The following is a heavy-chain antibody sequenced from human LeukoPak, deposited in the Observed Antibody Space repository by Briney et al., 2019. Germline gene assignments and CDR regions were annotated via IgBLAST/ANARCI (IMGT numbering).Heavy chain of an antibody. CDR3: ARGGDDGWVDAFDI. CDR2: INPNTGGT. Sequence: ASVKVSCKASGYTFTGYYMHWVRQAPGQGLEWMGWINPNTGGTNFAEKFEGRVTMTRDTSISTAYMELNRLRSDDTAVYYCARGGDDGWVDAFDIWGQGTMVTVSS. J-gene: IGHJ3*02. V-gene: IGHV1-2*02. D-gene: IGHD4-17*01. CDR1: GYTFTGYY.